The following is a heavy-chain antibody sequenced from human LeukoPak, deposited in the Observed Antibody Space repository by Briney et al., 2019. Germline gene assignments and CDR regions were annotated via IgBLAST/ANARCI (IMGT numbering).Heavy chain of an antibody. CDR1: GGTFSSYA. D-gene: IGHD6-6*01. V-gene: IGHV1-69*04. CDR3: ASLSSSSFTNWFDP. J-gene: IGHJ5*02. Sequence: ASVKVSCKASGGTFSSYAISWVRQAPGQGLEWMGRIIPILGIANYAQKFQGRVTITADKSTSTAYMKLSSPRSEDTAVYYCASLSSSSFTNWFDPWGQGTLVTVSS. CDR2: IIPILGIA.